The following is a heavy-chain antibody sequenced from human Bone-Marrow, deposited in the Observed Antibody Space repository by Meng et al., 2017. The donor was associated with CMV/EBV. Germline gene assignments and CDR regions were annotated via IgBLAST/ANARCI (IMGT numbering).Heavy chain of an antibody. CDR2: IYTSGST. V-gene: IGHV4-61*02. J-gene: IGHJ4*02. D-gene: IGHD3-22*01. Sequence: QVQLQESGPGLVKPSQTLSLTCSVSSVSISSGSYYWYWIRQPAGKGLEYIGRIYTSGSTNYNPSLKSRVTISIDTSKNQFSLKLNSVTVADTAVYYCVSGSSSYYLSFDYWGQGTLVTVSS. CDR1: SVSISSGSYY. CDR3: VSGSSSYYLSFDY.